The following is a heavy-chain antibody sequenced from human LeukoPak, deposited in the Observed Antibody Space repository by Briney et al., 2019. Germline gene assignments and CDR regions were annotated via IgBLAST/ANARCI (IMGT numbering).Heavy chain of an antibody. J-gene: IGHJ6*03. CDR3: AKVSGFCTSTSCRQYEHYSYCYHMDV. V-gene: IGHV3-72*01. Sequence: GGSLRLSCAASGFTFSEQYMDWVRQAPGEGLEWVGRIRNKPNSYTTEYAASVKGRFTISRDDSKNSLYLQMNSLTTEDTAVYFCAKVSGFCTSTSCRQYEHYSYCYHMDVWGKATTVTVSS. CDR2: IRNKPNSYTT. CDR1: GFTFSEQY. D-gene: IGHD2-2*01.